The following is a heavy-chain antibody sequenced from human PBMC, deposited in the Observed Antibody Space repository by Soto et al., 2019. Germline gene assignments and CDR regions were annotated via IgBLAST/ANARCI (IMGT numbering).Heavy chain of an antibody. D-gene: IGHD1-26*01. J-gene: IGHJ4*02. V-gene: IGHV5-51*01. CDR2: IYPGDSDT. Sequence: EFVKICFKGAGYSFTSYWIGWVRQIPGKGLEWMGIIYPGDSDTRYSPSFQGQVTISADKSISTAYLQWSSLKASDTAMYYCARQAYSGSYYPDYWGQGTLVTVSS. CDR1: GYSFTSYW. CDR3: ARQAYSGSYYPDY.